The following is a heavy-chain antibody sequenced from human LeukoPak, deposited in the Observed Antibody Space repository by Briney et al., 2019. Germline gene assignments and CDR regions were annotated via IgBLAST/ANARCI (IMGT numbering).Heavy chain of an antibody. D-gene: IGHD5-18*01. V-gene: IGHV3-53*01. Sequence: GGSLRLSCAASGFTVSNYWLSWVRQAPGKGLEWVSVISPSETTYYADSVQGRFTISRDRSKNTLFLQMTNLRAEDTAVYYCTRDSVGDSYADYWGQGTLVTVSS. CDR1: GFTVSNYW. CDR3: TRDSVGDSYADY. CDR2: ISPSETT. J-gene: IGHJ4*02.